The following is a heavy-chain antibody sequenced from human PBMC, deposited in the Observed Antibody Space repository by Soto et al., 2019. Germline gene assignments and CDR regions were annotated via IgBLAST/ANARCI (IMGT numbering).Heavy chain of an antibody. CDR1: GGSISSSNW. V-gene: IGHV4-4*02. CDR3: ARGPAYIDGWRTFDL. J-gene: IGHJ4*02. CDR2: IYHSGST. Sequence: SETLSLTCAVSGGSISSSNWWSWVRQPPGKGLEWIGEIYHSGSTNYNPSLKSRVTISVDKSKNQFSLRLSSVTAADTAVYFCARGPAYIDGWRTFDLWGRGILVTVSS. D-gene: IGHD6-19*01.